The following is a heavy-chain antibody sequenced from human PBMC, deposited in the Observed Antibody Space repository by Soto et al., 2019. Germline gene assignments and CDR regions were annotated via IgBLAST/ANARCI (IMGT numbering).Heavy chain of an antibody. CDR1: GFTFSSYA. CDR3: ATEAEWSGSYLSWFDP. V-gene: IGHV3-23*01. CDR2: ISGSGGST. Sequence: EVQLLESGGGLVQPGGSLRLSCAASGFTFSSYAMSWVRQAPGKGLEWVSAISGSGGSTYYADSVKGRFTISRDNSKNTLYLHMNSLRAEDTAVYYCATEAEWSGSYLSWFDPWGQGTLVTVSS. J-gene: IGHJ5*02. D-gene: IGHD3-10*02.